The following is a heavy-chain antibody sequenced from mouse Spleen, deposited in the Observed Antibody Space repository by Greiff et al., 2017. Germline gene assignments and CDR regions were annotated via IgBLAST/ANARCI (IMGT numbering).Heavy chain of an antibody. CDR1: GFTFSSYA. D-gene: IGHD2-1*01. CDR2: ISSGGGNT. CDR3: ARHGNGNYVYWYFDV. Sequence: EVQLVESGGGLVKLGGSLKLSCAASGFTFSSYAMSWVRQTPEKRLEWVATISSGGGNTYYPDSVKGRFTISRDNAKNTLYLQMSSLKSEDTAMYYCARHGNGNYVYWYFDVWGAGTTVTVSS. V-gene: IGHV5-9-3*01. J-gene: IGHJ1*01.